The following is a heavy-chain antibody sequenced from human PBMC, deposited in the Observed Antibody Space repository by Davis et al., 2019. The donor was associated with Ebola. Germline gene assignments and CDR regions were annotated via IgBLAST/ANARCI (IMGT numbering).Heavy chain of an antibody. CDR2: IYFSGIT. D-gene: IGHD6-13*01. CDR3: ARDRGFSREYYYGMDV. CDR1: GGSISSSY. Sequence: MPSETLSLTCPLSGGSISSSYWSWIRQPPGKGLRWIGHIYFSGITNYNPSLKSRVTISVDTSKNQFSRKLSSLTAADTAVYYCARDRGFSREYYYGMDVWGKGTTVTVSS. J-gene: IGHJ6*04. V-gene: IGHV4-59*01.